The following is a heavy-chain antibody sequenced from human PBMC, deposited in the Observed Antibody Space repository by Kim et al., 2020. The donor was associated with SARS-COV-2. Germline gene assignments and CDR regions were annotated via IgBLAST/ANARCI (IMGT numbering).Heavy chain of an antibody. D-gene: IGHD3-3*01. CDR1: GFTFSSYA. CDR2: ISSNGGST. V-gene: IGHV3-64D*09. CDR3: VKVGTEYDFLSGYYVDYGMDV. Sequence: GGSLRLSCSASGFTFSSYAMHWVRQAPGKGLEYVSAISSNGGSTYYADSVKGRFTISRDNSKNTLYLQMSSLRAEDTAVYYCVKVGTEYDFLSGYYVDYGMDVWGQGTTVTVSS. J-gene: IGHJ6*02.